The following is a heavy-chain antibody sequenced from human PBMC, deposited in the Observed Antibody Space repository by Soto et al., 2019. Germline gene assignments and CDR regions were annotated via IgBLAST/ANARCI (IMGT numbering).Heavy chain of an antibody. J-gene: IGHJ4*02. CDR3: ARLNTVGYCSGGSSYERIGYYFDY. Sequence: GASVKVSCKASGGTFSSYAISWVRQAPGQGLEWMGGIIPIFGTANYAQKFQGRVTITADESTSTAYMELSSLRSEDTAVYYCARLNTVGYCSGGSSYERIGYYFDYSGQGTLVTVSS. D-gene: IGHD2-15*01. CDR2: IIPIFGTA. V-gene: IGHV1-69*13. CDR1: GGTFSSYA.